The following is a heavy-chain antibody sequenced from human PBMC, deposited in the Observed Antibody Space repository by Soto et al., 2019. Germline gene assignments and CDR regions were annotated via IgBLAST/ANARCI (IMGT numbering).Heavy chain of an antibody. CDR3: AKGESSVSARDFDP. D-gene: IGHD3-22*01. CDR1: GFTFNNYA. CDR2: ITSRGAA. J-gene: IGHJ5*02. V-gene: IGHV3-23*01. Sequence: DVQLLESGGDLAQPGGSLRLSCEASGFTFNNYAIAWVRQAPGKGLEWVSGITSRGAAYYPDSVKGRFTISRDNSKNTLYLQMNSLRAEDTAVYYCAKGESSVSARDFDPWGQGTLVTVSS.